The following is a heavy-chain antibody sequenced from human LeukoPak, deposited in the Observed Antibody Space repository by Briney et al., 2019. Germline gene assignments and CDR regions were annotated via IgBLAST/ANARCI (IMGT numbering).Heavy chain of an antibody. V-gene: IGHV3-23*01. CDR3: AKAISVVVVAATPYFDY. CDR1: GFTFSSYA. CDR2: ISGSGGST. J-gene: IGHJ4*02. Sequence: GGSLRLSCAASGFTFSSYAMSWVRQAPGKGLEWVSAISGSGGSTYYADSVKGRFTISRDNSRNTLYLQMNSLRAEDTAVYYCAKAISVVVVAATPYFDYWGQGTLVTVSS. D-gene: IGHD2-15*01.